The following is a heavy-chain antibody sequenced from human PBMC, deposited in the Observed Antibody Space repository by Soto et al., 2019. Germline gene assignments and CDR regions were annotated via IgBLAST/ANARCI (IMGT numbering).Heavy chain of an antibody. J-gene: IGHJ4*02. CDR2: GHSSVGT. Sequence: TSETRSLTCTVSGGSIKNGDCSWGGIPQPTGKGLERIVSGHSSVGTYYNSALNGRATISIDTSNNHFSLKLISVTAADTAVYLCSSILVGATRHSCFEYWGKGTMVTVSS. CDR3: SSILVGATRHSCFEY. CDR1: GGSIKNGDCS. D-gene: IGHD2-15*01. V-gene: IGHV4-39*02.